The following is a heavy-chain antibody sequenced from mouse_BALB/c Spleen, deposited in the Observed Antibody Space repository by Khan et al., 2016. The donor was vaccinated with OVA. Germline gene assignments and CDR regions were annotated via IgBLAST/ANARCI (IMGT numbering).Heavy chain of an antibody. CDR1: GISITSGNYR. D-gene: IGHD1-1*01. Sequence: EVQLQESGPGLVKPSQTVSLTCTVTGISITSGNYRWSWIRQFPGNKLEWIGNIYYSGTVTYNPSLTSRTTITRDTSKNQFFLEMNSLTAEDTATYYFAQDDGSLYWCCDVWGAGTTVTVSS. J-gene: IGHJ1*01. CDR3: AQDDGSLYWCCDV. CDR2: IYYSGTV. V-gene: IGHV3-5*02.